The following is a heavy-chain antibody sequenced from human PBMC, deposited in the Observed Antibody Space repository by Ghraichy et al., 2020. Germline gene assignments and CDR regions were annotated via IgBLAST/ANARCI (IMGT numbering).Heavy chain of an antibody. CDR1: GYTFTGYY. J-gene: IGHJ2*01. CDR2: INPNSGGT. D-gene: IGHD2-21*02. V-gene: IGHV1-2*02. Sequence: ASVKVSCKASGYTFTGYYMHWVRQAPGQGLEWMGWINPNSGGTNYAQKFQGRVTMTRDTSISTAYMELSRLRSDDTAVYYCARSPPPYCGGDCYPGQNWYFDLWGRGTLVTVSS. CDR3: ARSPPPYCGGDCYPGQNWYFDL.